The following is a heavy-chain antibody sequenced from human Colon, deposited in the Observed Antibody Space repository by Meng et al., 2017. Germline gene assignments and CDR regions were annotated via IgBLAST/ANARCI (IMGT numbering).Heavy chain of an antibody. CDR3: ARDRKHYGERGWFDP. Sequence: VQLQEAGPGLVQPSQTLSLTCMGAGGSISSGYYYWIWIRQPPGKGLEWIGYIYYSGSTYSNASLKSRVTISIDRSKNQFSLKLSSVTAADTAVYYCARDRKHYGERGWFDPWGQGTLVTVSS. J-gene: IGHJ5*02. CDR2: IYYSGST. CDR1: GGSISSGYYY. D-gene: IGHD4-17*01. V-gene: IGHV4-30-4*01.